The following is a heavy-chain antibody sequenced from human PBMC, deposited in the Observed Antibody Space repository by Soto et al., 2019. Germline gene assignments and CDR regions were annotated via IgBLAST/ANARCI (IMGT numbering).Heavy chain of an antibody. V-gene: IGHV3-23*01. CDR1: GCTFSSYA. CDR3: AKDALPLRSYYGSGSYYSLRYYYYYMDV. J-gene: IGHJ6*03. D-gene: IGHD3-10*01. CDR2: ISGSGGST. Sequence: GSLRLPWAASGCTFSSYAMRRVIQATGKGLEWVSAISGSGGSTYYADSVKGRFTISRDNSKNTLYLQMNSLRAEDTAVYYCAKDALPLRSYYGSGSYYSLRYYYYYMDVWGKGTTVTVS.